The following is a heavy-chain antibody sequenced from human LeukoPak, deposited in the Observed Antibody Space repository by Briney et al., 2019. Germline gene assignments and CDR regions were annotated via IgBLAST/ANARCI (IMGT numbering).Heavy chain of an antibody. CDR2: IYHSGST. D-gene: IGHD1-26*01. J-gene: IGHJ4*02. CDR3: ARSQWELHSAFDY. CDR1: GYSISSGYY. V-gene: IGHV4-38-2*02. Sequence: SETLSLTCTVSGYSISSGYYWGWIRQPPGKGLEWIGSIYHSGSTYYNPSLKSRVTISVDTSKNQFSLKLSSVTAADTAVYYCARSQWELHSAFDYWGQGTLVTVSS.